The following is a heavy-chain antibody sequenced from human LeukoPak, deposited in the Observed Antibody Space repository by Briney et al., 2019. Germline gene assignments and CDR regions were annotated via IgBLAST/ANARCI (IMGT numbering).Heavy chain of an antibody. J-gene: IGHJ4*02. CDR2: ISSSGSTI. CDR3: ARDRATIKAVAGLDY. CDR1: GFTFSDYY. Sequence: GGSLRLSCAASGFTFSDYYMSWIRQAPGKGLEWVSYISSSGSTIYYADSVKGRFTISRDNAKNSLYLQMNSLRAEDTAVYYCARDRATIKAVAGLDYWGQGTLVTVSS. V-gene: IGHV3-11*04. D-gene: IGHD6-19*01.